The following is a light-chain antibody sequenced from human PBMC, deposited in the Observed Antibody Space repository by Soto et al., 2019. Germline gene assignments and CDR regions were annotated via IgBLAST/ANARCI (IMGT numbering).Light chain of an antibody. CDR3: QSYDSTLSDRYV. CDR1: SSNIGAGYD. V-gene: IGLV1-40*01. Sequence: QSVLTQPPSVSGAPGQRVIISCTGSSSNIGAGYDVHWYQQRPGTAPKLLIFGNNNRPSGVPDRFSGSKSGTSASLAITGLQAEGEGDYYCQSYDSTLSDRYVFGTGTKVTVL. J-gene: IGLJ1*01. CDR2: GNN.